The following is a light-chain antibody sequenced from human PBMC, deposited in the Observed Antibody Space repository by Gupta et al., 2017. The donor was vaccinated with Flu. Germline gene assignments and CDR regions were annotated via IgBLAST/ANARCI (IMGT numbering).Light chain of an antibody. CDR2: GAS. J-gene: IGKJ2*01. Sequence: EIVMTQSPATLSVSPGERATLSCRASQSVSSNLAWYQQKPGQAPRLLIYGASTRATGIPARFSGSGSGTEFTLTISSLQSEDFAVYYCQHENNWPSTFGQGTKVDIK. V-gene: IGKV3-15*01. CDR3: QHENNWPST. CDR1: QSVSSN.